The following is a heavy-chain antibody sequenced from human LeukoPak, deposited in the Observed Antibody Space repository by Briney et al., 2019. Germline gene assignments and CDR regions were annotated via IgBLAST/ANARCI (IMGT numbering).Heavy chain of an antibody. CDR2: IYSGGST. J-gene: IGHJ3*02. D-gene: IGHD2-15*01. V-gene: IGHV3-53*01. CDR1: GFTVSSNY. CDR3: ARDRVVADAFDI. Sequence: GGSLRLSCAAPGFTVSSNYMSWVRQAPGKGLEWVSVIYSGGSTYYADSVKGRFTISRDNSKNTLYLQMNSLRAEDTAVYYCARDRVVADAFDIWGQGTMVTVSS.